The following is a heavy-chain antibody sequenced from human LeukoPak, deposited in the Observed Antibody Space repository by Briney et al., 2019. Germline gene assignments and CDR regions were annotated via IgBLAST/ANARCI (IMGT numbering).Heavy chain of an antibody. V-gene: IGHV4-4*02. J-gene: IGHJ4*02. CDR2: VYHSGST. CDR1: GASINSPNW. D-gene: IGHD3-3*02. Sequence: PSETLSLTCAVCGASINSPNWWTWVRQPPGKGLEWIGEVYHSGSTRYNPPLKSRVTVSMDKSKNQFSLSLTSVTAADTAVYYCARLADCWGPGTLVTVSS. CDR3: ARLADC.